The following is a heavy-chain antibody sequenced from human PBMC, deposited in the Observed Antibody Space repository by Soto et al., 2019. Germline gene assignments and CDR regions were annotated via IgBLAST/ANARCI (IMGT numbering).Heavy chain of an antibody. V-gene: IGHV1-18*01. CDR2: ISGYNGDT. Sequence: GASVKVSCKASGYTFTRYGISWVRQAPGQGLEWMGWISGYNGDTTYAQKFQGRVTMTRDTSTSTVYMELSSLRSEDTAVYYCARDREYYYDSSGYSVPGRDAFDIWGQGTMVTVSS. CDR3: ARDREYYYDSSGYSVPGRDAFDI. CDR1: GYTFTRYG. D-gene: IGHD3-22*01. J-gene: IGHJ3*02.